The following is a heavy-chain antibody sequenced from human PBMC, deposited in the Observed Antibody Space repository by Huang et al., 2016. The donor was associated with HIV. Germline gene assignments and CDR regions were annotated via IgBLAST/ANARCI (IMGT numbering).Heavy chain of an antibody. CDR2: ISTNNGDT. Sequence: QVQLVQSGGEVKKPGASVKVSCKASDYTFTSYGISWVRQAPGQGLGWMGCISTNNGDTNYAQKFQGRGTMTTDTSTSTAYMELRSLRSDDTAVYYCGGSSGYWSFDYWGQGTLVTVSS. V-gene: IGHV1-18*04. CDR1: DYTFTSYG. J-gene: IGHJ4*02. D-gene: IGHD3-22*01. CDR3: GGSSGYWSFDY.